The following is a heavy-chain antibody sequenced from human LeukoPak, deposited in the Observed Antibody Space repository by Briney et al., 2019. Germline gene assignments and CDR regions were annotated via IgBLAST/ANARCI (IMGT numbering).Heavy chain of an antibody. CDR2: IYYSGST. CDR3: ARSIAARPVY. J-gene: IGHJ4*02. V-gene: IGHV4-59*01. Sequence: PSETLSLTCTVSGASISSYYWSWIRQPPGKGLEWIGYIYYSGSTNYNPSLKSRVTISVDTSKNQFSLKLSSVTAADTAVYYCARSIAARPVYWGQGTLVTVSS. CDR1: GASISSYY. D-gene: IGHD6-6*01.